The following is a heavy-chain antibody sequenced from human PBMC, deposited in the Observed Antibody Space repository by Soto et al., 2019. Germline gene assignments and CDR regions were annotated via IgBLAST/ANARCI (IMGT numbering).Heavy chain of an antibody. CDR1: GGTFSSYA. CDR3: AREFRPRGSSFSPNAFDI. J-gene: IGHJ3*02. Sequence: QVQLVQSGAEVKKPGSSVKVSCKASGGTFSSYAISWVRQAPGQGLEWMGGIIPIFGTANHAQKFQGRVTITADESTSTAYMELSSLRSEDTAVYYCAREFRPRGSSFSPNAFDIWGQGTMVTVSS. CDR2: IIPIFGTA. D-gene: IGHD6-13*01. V-gene: IGHV1-69*01.